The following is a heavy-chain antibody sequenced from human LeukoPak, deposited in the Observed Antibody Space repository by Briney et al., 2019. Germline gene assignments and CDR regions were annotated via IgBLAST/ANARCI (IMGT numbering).Heavy chain of an antibody. V-gene: IGHV1-69*05. CDR1: GGTFSSYA. Sequence: ASVKVSCKASGGTFSSYAISWVRQAPGQGLEWMGGIIPIFGTANYAQKFQGRVTMTRDTSTSTVYMELSSLRSEDTAVYYCARSQRGYSGYEYGYWGQGTLVTVSS. J-gene: IGHJ4*02. CDR3: ARSQRGYSGYEYGY. D-gene: IGHD5-12*01. CDR2: IIPIFGTA.